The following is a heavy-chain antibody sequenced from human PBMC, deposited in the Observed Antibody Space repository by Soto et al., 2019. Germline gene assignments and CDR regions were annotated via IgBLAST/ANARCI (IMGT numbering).Heavy chain of an antibody. CDR1: GFTFSSYE. D-gene: IGHD3-22*01. CDR3: ARDPNSYYYDSSGYRVKNDAFDI. CDR2: ISSSGSTI. V-gene: IGHV3-48*03. J-gene: IGHJ3*02. Sequence: GGSLRLSCAASGFTFSSYEMNWVRQAPGKGLEWVSYISSSGSTIYYADSVKGRFTISRDNAKNSLYLQMNSLRAEDTAVYYCARDPNSYYYDSSGYRVKNDAFDIWGQGTMVTVSS.